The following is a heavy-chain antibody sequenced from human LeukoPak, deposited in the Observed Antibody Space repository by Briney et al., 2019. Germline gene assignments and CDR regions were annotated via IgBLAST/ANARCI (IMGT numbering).Heavy chain of an antibody. CDR3: AKVYDSSGNLDY. CDR1: GFTFSSYG. J-gene: IGHJ4*02. D-gene: IGHD3-22*01. V-gene: IGHV3-33*06. CDR2: IWYDGSNK. Sequence: GGSLRLSCAASGFTFSSYGMHWVRQAPGKGLEWVAVIWYDGSNKYYADSVKGRFTISRDNSKNTLYLQMNSLRAEDTAVYYCAKVYDSSGNLDYWGQGTLVTVSS.